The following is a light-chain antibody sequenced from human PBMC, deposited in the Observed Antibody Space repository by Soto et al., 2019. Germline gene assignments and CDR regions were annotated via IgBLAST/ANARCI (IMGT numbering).Light chain of an antibody. CDR1: QDISSS. Sequence: AIQLTQSPSSLSASVGARVTITCRASQDISSSLAWYQQKAGKAHKLLIYGASILQSGVPSGFSGSRFGTAGTITISSLRAEDGSIYFGQQTKRYPSTFGGGTKVDIK. V-gene: IGKV1-13*02. J-gene: IGKJ4*01. CDR2: GAS. CDR3: QQTKRYPST.